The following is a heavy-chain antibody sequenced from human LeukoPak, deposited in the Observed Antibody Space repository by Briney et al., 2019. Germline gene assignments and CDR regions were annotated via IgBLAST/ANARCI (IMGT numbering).Heavy chain of an antibody. CDR1: GFTLRDYD. CDR2: IGTAGDT. Sequence: GGSLRLSCAASGFTLRDYDMHWVRQVIGKGLEWVSGIGTAGDTYFPGSVKGRFTISRENAKNSFYLQMNSLRAGDTAVYFCSRRGAGYDDAFDIWGQGTMVTVSS. CDR3: SRRGAGYDDAFDI. V-gene: IGHV3-13*01. D-gene: IGHD3-16*01. J-gene: IGHJ3*02.